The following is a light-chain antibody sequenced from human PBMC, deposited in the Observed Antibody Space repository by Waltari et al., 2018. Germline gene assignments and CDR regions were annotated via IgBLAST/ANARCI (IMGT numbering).Light chain of an antibody. CDR2: VNSDGSH. Sequence: QLVLTQSPSVSASLGASVKLTCTLSSGHSSNVIAWLQQRPEKGPRYLMKVNSDGSHSKGDEIPDRFAGSSSGAERYLTISNLQSEDEADYFCQTGGHGTWVFGGGTTLTVL. J-gene: IGLJ3*02. V-gene: IGLV4-69*01. CDR3: QTGGHGTWV. CDR1: SGHSSNV.